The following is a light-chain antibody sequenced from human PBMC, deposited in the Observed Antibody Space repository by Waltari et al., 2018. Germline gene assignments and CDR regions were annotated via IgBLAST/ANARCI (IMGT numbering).Light chain of an antibody. Sequence: QSVLTQPPSASGTPGQRVPMSCSGSSSNIGRSSVSWYQQVPGTAPKILIYRNNPRPSGFPDRFSGSQSGTSASLAISGLRSEDEADYYCAAWDDSLSGRFFGSGTKVTVL. J-gene: IGLJ1*01. V-gene: IGLV1-47*01. CDR1: SSNIGRSS. CDR2: RNN. CDR3: AAWDDSLSGRF.